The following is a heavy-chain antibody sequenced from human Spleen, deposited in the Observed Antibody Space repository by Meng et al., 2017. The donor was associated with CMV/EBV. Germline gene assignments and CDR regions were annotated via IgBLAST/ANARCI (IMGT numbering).Heavy chain of an antibody. CDR2: IRHEGNNK. Sequence: GGSLRLSCAASGFTFSDYGMHWVRQAPGKGMEWVAFIRHEGNNKYSADSVKGRFTISRDNAKNTLYLQMNSLRAEDTAVYYCAGETYYYGSGSYKTGGMDVWGQGTTVTVSS. D-gene: IGHD3-10*01. CDR3: AGETYYYGSGSYKTGGMDV. J-gene: IGHJ6*02. CDR1: GFTFSDYG. V-gene: IGHV3-30*02.